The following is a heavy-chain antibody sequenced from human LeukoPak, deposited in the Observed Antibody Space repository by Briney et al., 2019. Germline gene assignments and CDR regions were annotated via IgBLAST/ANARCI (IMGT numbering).Heavy chain of an antibody. CDR2: INHSGST. CDR3: ARAVDSGGYQHKGFDP. J-gene: IGHJ5*02. CDR1: GGSFSGYY. Sequence: PSETLSLTCAVYGGSFSGYYWSWIRQPPGKGLEWIGEINHSGSTNYNPSLKSRLTISIDTSKNQFSLNMRSVTAADTAVYYCARAVDSGGYQHKGFDPWGQGTLVIVSS. D-gene: IGHD3-22*01. V-gene: IGHV4-34*01.